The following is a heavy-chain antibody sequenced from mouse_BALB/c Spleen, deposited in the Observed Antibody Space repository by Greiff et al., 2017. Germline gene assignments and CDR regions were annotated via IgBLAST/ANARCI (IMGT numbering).Heavy chain of an antibody. CDR3: ARLTTDYAMDY. Sequence: EVHLVESGGDLVKPGGSLKLSCAASGFTFSSYGMSWVRQTPDKRLEWVATISSGGSYTYYPDSVKGRFTISRDNAKNTLYLQMSSLKSEDTAMYYCARLTTDYAMDYWGQGTSVTVSS. V-gene: IGHV5-6*01. CDR1: GFTFSSYG. D-gene: IGHD1-1*01. CDR2: ISSGGSYT. J-gene: IGHJ4*01.